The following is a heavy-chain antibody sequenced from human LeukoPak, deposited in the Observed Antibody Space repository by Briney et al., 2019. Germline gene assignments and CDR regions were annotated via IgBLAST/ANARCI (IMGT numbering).Heavy chain of an antibody. V-gene: IGHV3-7*01. J-gene: IGHJ4*02. Sequence: GGSLRLSCVVSKFTFSSNWMTWVRQAPGKGLEWVANINVDRSGKYYVDSVKGRFTVTRDNAKNSLYLQMNSLRAEDTAVYYCARAVSAYFDDWGQGALVIVSS. CDR3: ARAVSAYFDD. CDR2: INVDRSGK. CDR1: KFTFSSNW. D-gene: IGHD6-19*01.